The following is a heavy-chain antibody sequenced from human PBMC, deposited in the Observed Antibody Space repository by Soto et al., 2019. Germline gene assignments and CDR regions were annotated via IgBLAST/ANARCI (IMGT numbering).Heavy chain of an antibody. CDR2: ISYDGSNK. Sequence: GGSLRLSCAASGFTFSSYAMHWVRQAPGKGLEWVAVISYDGSNKYYADSVKGRFTISRDNSKNTVSLEMTSLRAEDTAVYYCAKGGRQWLVTSDFNYWGQGALVTVSS. CDR3: AKGGRQWLVTSDFNY. CDR1: GFTFSSYA. D-gene: IGHD6-19*01. J-gene: IGHJ4*02. V-gene: IGHV3-30-3*01.